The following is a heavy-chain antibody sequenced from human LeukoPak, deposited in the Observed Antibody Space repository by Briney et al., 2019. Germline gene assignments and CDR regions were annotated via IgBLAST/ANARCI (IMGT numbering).Heavy chain of an antibody. Sequence: PGGSLRLSCAASGFTFSSYSMNWVRQAPGKGLEWVSYISSSGSTIYYADSVKGRFTISRDNAKNSLYLQMNSLRAEDTADYYCAELGITMIGGVWGKGTTVTISS. D-gene: IGHD3-10*02. CDR3: AELGITMIGGV. J-gene: IGHJ6*04. CDR1: GFTFSSYS. V-gene: IGHV3-48*04. CDR2: ISSSGSTI.